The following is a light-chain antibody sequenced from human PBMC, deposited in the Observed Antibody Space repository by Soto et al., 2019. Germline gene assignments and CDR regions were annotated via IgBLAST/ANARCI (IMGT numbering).Light chain of an antibody. Sequence: EIVMTQSPATLSVSPGERATLSCRASQSVSSNLAWYQQTPGQAPRLLIYGASTRATGIPARFSGSGSGTEFTLTISSLQSEDFAVYYCQQYNNWPPWTFGQATKVEIK. CDR2: GAS. V-gene: IGKV3-15*01. J-gene: IGKJ1*01. CDR1: QSVSSN. CDR3: QQYNNWPPWT.